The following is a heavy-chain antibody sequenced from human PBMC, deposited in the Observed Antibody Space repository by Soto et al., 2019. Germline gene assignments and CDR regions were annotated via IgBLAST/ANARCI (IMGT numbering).Heavy chain of an antibody. D-gene: IGHD3-10*01. Sequence: QVRLMQSGAEVKKPGASVKVSCTASGYTFTSHYMNWLRQAPGQGLEWIGIIHPSGGSTNYAQKFQGRVTITRDTSTSTVYMELTGLGSEDTAVYYCARWDGDSVVNWFDSWGQGTLVTVSA. CDR2: IHPSGGST. CDR3: ARWDGDSVVNWFDS. J-gene: IGHJ5*01. CDR1: GYTFTSHY. V-gene: IGHV1-46*01.